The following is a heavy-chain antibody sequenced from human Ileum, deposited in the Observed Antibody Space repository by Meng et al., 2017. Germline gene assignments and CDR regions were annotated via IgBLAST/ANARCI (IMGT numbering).Heavy chain of an antibody. CDR3: ARHGGYYQDY. V-gene: IGHV4-4*02. D-gene: IGHD4-23*01. CDR2: IDHSGSP. CDR1: GGSITTNSY. Sequence: HLKASCHGLVTPSGTLSLTCAFSGGSITTNSYWSWVRQSPEKGLEWIGQIDHSGSPYYNPSLKSRVTMSVDKSKSQVSLQLTSVTAADTAVYYCARHGGYYQDYWGQGTLVTVFS. J-gene: IGHJ4*02.